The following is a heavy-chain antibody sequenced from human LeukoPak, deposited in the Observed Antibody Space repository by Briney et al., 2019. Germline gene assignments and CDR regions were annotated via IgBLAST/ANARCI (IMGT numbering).Heavy chain of an antibody. CDR3: ARDVSDCSGGSCYSYFDY. CDR2: IIPIFGTA. Sequence: SVKVSCKASGGTFSSYAISWVRQAPGQGLEWMGGIIPIFGTANYAQKFQGRVTITADKSTSTVYMELSSLRSEDTAVYYCARDVSDCSGGSCYSYFDYWGQGSLVTVSS. CDR1: GGTFSSYA. J-gene: IGHJ4*02. D-gene: IGHD2-15*01. V-gene: IGHV1-69*06.